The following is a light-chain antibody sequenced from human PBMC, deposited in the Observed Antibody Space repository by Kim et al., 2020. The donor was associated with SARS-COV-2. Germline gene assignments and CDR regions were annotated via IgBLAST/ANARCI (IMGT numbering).Light chain of an antibody. CDR2: GAS. Sequence: GETGTLSCRASQSRSSGYLDWYQHRPGQAPRLLIYGASIRATGTPDRFTGSASGTDFTITISRLEPEDFAVYYCQKYGSSATFGHGTKVEIK. J-gene: IGKJ2*01. V-gene: IGKV3-20*01. CDR1: QSRSSGY. CDR3: QKYGSSAT.